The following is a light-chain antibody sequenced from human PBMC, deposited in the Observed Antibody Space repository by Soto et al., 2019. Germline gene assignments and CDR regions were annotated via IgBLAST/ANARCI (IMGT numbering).Light chain of an antibody. CDR2: VAS. CDR3: QQSYGTSFS. V-gene: IGKV1-39*01. Sequence: DIQLTQFPSSLSASVGDRVTMTCRTSQRISSNLHWYQQKPGKAPNLLIYVASNLQNGVPSRFSGGGSGIEFTLTISSLQPEDFATYYCQQSYGTSFSFGPGTRVNMK. CDR1: QRISSN. J-gene: IGKJ3*01.